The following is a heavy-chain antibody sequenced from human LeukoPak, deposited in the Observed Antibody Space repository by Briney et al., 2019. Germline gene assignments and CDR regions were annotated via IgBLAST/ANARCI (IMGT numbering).Heavy chain of an antibody. CDR2: LSNIGSSI. J-gene: IGHJ4*02. D-gene: IGHD6-13*01. Sequence: AGGSLRLSCAASGFTFSSYAMSWVRQAPGKGLEWVSALSNIGSSISYADSVKGRFTISRDNSKNTLYLQMNSLRAEDTAVYYCAKLYTSRWYNDYWGQGTLVTVSS. V-gene: IGHV3-23*01. CDR3: AKLYTSRWYNDY. CDR1: GFTFSSYA.